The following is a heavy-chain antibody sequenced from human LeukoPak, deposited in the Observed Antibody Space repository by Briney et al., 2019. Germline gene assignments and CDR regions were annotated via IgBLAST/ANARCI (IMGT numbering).Heavy chain of an antibody. J-gene: IGHJ4*02. CDR2: INTDGSTT. CDR3: ARERIASYLSVPGFGY. V-gene: IGHV3-74*01. D-gene: IGHD6-6*01. CDR1: GFTFSGYW. Sequence: PGGSLRLSCAASGFTFSGYWMHWVRQAPGKGLVWVSRINTDGSTTTYADSVKGRFTISRDDAKNTLYLHMNSLRAEDKAVYYCARERIASYLSVPGFGYWGQGTLVIVSS.